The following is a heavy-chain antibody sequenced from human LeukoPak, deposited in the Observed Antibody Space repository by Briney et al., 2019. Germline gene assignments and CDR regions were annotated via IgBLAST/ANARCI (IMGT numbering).Heavy chain of an antibody. D-gene: IGHD1-1*01. V-gene: IGHV4-34*01. Sequence: PSETLSLTCAVYGGSFSAYYWSWIRQSPGKGLEWIAEINHCGDTNYNPSVKSRVSISVDTSKNQFSLKVTSLTAADTAVYYCARGPTISETGYFDYWGQGTLVIVSS. J-gene: IGHJ4*03. CDR3: ARGPTISETGYFDY. CDR2: INHCGDT. CDR1: GGSFSAYY.